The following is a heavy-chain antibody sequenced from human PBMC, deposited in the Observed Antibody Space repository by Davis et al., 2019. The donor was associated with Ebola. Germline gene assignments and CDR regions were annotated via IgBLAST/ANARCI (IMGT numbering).Heavy chain of an antibody. CDR1: GGTFSTYG. Sequence: AASVKVSCKASGGTFSTYGISWVRQAPGQRLEWMGGIIPLFGTANYAQKFQGRVTITADESTSTAYMELSSLRSEDTAMYYCARDYCSGGSCYSTPHYYGMDVWGKGTTVTVSS. D-gene: IGHD2-15*01. CDR2: IIPLFGTA. CDR3: ARDYCSGGSCYSTPHYYGMDV. J-gene: IGHJ6*04. V-gene: IGHV1-69*13.